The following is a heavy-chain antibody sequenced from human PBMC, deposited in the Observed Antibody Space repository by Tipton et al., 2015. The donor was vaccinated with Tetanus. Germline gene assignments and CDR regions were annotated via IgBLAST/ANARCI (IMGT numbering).Heavy chain of an antibody. V-gene: IGHV4-61*05. Sequence: LRLSCTVSGASIGSISYYWSWIRQPPGKGLEWIGYTYYSGSTGYNPSLKSRVTLSVDLSKNQFSLQLRAVTAADTAVYYCARGVTDGYNRRLDYWGQGLRVAVS. CDR2: TYYSGST. CDR1: GASIGSISYY. CDR3: ARGVTDGYNRRLDY. D-gene: IGHD5-24*01. J-gene: IGHJ4*02.